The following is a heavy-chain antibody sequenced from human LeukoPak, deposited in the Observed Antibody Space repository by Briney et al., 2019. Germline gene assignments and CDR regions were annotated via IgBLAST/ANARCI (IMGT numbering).Heavy chain of an antibody. CDR2: FDPEDGET. Sequence: GASVKVSCKVSGYTLTELSMHWVRQAPGKGREWMGGFDPEDGETIYAQKFQGRVIMTEDTSTDTAYMELSSLRSEDTAVYYCATKGRGGITMILYGMDVWGQGTTVTVSS. V-gene: IGHV1-24*01. J-gene: IGHJ6*02. D-gene: IGHD3-22*01. CDR1: GYTLTELS. CDR3: ATKGRGGITMILYGMDV.